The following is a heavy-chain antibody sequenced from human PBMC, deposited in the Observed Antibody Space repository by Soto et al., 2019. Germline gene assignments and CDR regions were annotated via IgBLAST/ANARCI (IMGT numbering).Heavy chain of an antibody. V-gene: IGHV4-31*03. CDR1: GDSVSGGYY. CDR3: ARDRGSYGMDV. Sequence: QVQLLESGPGLVKTSQTLSLTCTVSGDSVSGGYYWSWVRQRPRKGLEWIGYVSPIGTPYYSPSLNSRVSISIDTSKNQLSLEVRSVTAADTAVYYCARDRGSYGMDVWGQGTTVTVSS. CDR2: VSPIGTP. J-gene: IGHJ6*02.